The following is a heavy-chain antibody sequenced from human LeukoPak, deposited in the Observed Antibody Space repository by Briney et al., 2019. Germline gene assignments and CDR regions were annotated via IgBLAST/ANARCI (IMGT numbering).Heavy chain of an antibody. D-gene: IGHD3-10*01. CDR1: GGSISSGGYY. V-gene: IGHV4-31*01. CDR2: IYYSGST. CDR3: ARVVGSGSYYNWFDP. Sequence: SQTLSLTCTVSGGSISSGGYYWSWIRQHPGKGLEWIGYIYYSGSTDYNPSLKSQVTISVDTSKNQFSLKLSSVTAADTAVYYCARVVGSGSYYNWFDPWGQGTLVTVSS. J-gene: IGHJ5*02.